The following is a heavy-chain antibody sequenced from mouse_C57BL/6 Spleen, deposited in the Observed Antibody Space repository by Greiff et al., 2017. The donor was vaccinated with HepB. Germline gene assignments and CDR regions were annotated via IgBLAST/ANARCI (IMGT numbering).Heavy chain of an antibody. V-gene: IGHV5-4*03. CDR1: GFTFSSYA. J-gene: IGHJ2*01. CDR2: ISDGGSYT. Sequence: EVKLVESGGGLVKPGGSLKLSCAASGFTFSSYAMSWVRQTPEKRLEWVATISDGGSYTYYPDNVKGRFTISRDNAKNNLYMQVSHLKSEDTAMYYCARDGYLYYFDYWGQGTTLTVSS. D-gene: IGHD2-3*01. CDR3: ARDGYLYYFDY.